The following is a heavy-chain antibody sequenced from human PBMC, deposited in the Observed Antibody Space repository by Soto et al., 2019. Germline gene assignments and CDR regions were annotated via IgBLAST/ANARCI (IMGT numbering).Heavy chain of an antibody. CDR3: AREGSSLVTSGRYFQY. J-gene: IGHJ4*02. Sequence: QVQLVESGGGVVQPGRSLRLSCVAAGFTFSTYAMHWVRQAPGKGLEWVALIWYDGSNKYYADSVKGRFTISRDNSKNTWYLQMTCLRADYTGVYYCAREGSSLVTSGRYFQYWGPGTPVTVSS. CDR1: GFTFSTYA. CDR2: IWYDGSNK. D-gene: IGHD3-10*01. V-gene: IGHV3-33*01.